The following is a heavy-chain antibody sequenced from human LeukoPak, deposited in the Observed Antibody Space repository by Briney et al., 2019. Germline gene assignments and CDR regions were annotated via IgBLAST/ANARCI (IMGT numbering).Heavy chain of an antibody. D-gene: IGHD3-3*01. CDR3: TTDRRFSEWSRHSYYYYYYMDV. Sequence: GGSLRLTCAASGFTFSNAWMSWVRQAPGKGLEWVGRIKSKTDGGTTDYAAPVKGRFTISRDDSKNTLYLQMNSLKTEDTAVYYCTTDRRFSEWSRHSYYYYYYMDVWGKGTTVTVSS. J-gene: IGHJ6*03. CDR2: IKSKTDGGTT. V-gene: IGHV3-15*01. CDR1: GFTFSNAW.